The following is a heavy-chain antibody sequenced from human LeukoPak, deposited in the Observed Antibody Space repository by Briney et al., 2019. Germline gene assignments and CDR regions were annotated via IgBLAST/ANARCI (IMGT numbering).Heavy chain of an antibody. Sequence: GASVKVSCKASGYTFTSYGISWVRQAPGQGLEWMGWISAYNGNTNYAQKLQGRVTMTTDTSTSTAYMELRSLRSDDTAVYYCARDRVAGAALISHDYWGQGTLVTVSS. CDR3: ARDRVAGAALISHDY. V-gene: IGHV1-18*01. CDR1: GYTFTSYG. J-gene: IGHJ4*02. CDR2: ISAYNGNT. D-gene: IGHD2-15*01.